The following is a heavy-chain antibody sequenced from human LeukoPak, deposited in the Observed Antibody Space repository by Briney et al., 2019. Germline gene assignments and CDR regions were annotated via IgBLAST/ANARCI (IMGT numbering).Heavy chain of an antibody. J-gene: IGHJ4*02. Sequence: GGSLRLSCAATGFTFTKHWMSWVRQSKDKGLECVAKIREDGGEKYYVDSVKGRFTISRDNAKNSLYLQMNSLRAEDTAVYYCAREGYSSSWPVDYWGQGTLVTVSS. V-gene: IGHV3-7*01. CDR1: GFTFTKHW. CDR3: AREGYSSSWPVDY. D-gene: IGHD6-13*01. CDR2: IREDGGEK.